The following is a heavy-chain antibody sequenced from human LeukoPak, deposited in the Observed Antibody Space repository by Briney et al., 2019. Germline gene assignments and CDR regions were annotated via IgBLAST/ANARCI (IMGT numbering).Heavy chain of an antibody. V-gene: IGHV3-53*01. Sequence: GGSLRLSCAASGFTVSSNYMSWVRPAPGKGLEWVSVTYSGGTTYYADSVKGRFTISRDNSKKTLYLQMNSLRGEDTAVYYCARDRSNYYWYFDLWGRGTLVTVSS. CDR1: GFTVSSNY. CDR2: TYSGGTT. CDR3: ARDRSNYYWYFDL. J-gene: IGHJ2*01. D-gene: IGHD4-11*01.